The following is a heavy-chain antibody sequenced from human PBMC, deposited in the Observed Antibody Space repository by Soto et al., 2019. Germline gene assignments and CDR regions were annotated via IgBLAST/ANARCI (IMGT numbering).Heavy chain of an antibody. Sequence: PGGSLRLSCSASGFTFSSYAMHWVRQAPGKGLEYVSAISSNGGSTYYADSVKGRFTISRDNSKNTLYLQMSSLRAEDTAVYYCVKDFYRWLQPSRFDYWGQGTLVTVSS. V-gene: IGHV3-64D*06. CDR2: ISSNGGST. J-gene: IGHJ4*02. CDR1: GFTFSSYA. D-gene: IGHD5-12*01. CDR3: VKDFYRWLQPSRFDY.